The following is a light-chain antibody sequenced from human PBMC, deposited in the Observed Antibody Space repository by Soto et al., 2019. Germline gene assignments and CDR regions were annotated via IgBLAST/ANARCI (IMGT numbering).Light chain of an antibody. CDR2: RAS. J-gene: IGKJ4*01. V-gene: IGKV1-5*03. CDR1: QSISNW. CDR3: QHYSSSPLS. Sequence: DIQMTQSPSSLSASVGDRVTITCRASQSISNWLAWYQQKPGKAPRLLISRASILESGVPSRFSGSGSGTEFTLTISSLQPDDVATYYCQHYSSSPLSFGGGTKVDIK.